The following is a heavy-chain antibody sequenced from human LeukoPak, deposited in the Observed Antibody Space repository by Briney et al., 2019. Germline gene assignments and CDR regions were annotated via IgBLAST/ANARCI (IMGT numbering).Heavy chain of an antibody. V-gene: IGHV4-38-2*01. CDR2: IYHSGST. J-gene: IGHJ4*02. CDR3: ARLVPAAYEGFFDY. D-gene: IGHD2-2*01. CDR1: GYSISSGYY. Sequence: SETLSLTCAVSGYSISSGYYWGWIRQPPGKGLEWIGSIYHSGSTYYNPSLKRRVTISVDTSKNQFSLKLSSVTAADTAVYYCARLVPAAYEGFFDYWGQGTLVTVSS.